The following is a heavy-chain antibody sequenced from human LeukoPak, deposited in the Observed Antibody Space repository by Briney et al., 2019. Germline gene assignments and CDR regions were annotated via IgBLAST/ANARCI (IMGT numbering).Heavy chain of an antibody. V-gene: IGHV3-30*02. Sequence: GGSLRLSCAASGFTFSSYGMHWVRQAPGKGLEWVAFIRSDGTNKYYSDSVEGRFTISRDSSKNTVYPQMNSLRAEDTAVYYCAKDLPIAIIRGLGGCFEYWGQGTLVTVSS. CDR2: IRSDGTNK. CDR3: AKDLPIAIIRGLGGCFEY. CDR1: GFTFSSYG. D-gene: IGHD3-10*01. J-gene: IGHJ4*02.